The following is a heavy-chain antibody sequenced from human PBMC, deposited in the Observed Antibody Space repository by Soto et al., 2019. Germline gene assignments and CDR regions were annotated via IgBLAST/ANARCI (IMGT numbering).Heavy chain of an antibody. Sequence: SETLSLTCTVSGGSISSSGYFWGWIRQPPGKGLEWIGNIYYTGSTYYNPSLESRVTISVDTSKNQFSLRLSSVTAADTAVYYCVSPKRRATGNSLFGNMDVWGQGTTVTVSS. CDR3: VSPKRRATGNSLFGNMDV. CDR1: GGSISSSGYF. J-gene: IGHJ6*02. D-gene: IGHD3-9*01. V-gene: IGHV4-39*01. CDR2: IYYTGST.